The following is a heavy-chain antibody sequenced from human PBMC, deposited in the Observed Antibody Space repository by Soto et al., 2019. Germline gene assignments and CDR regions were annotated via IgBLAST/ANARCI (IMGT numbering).Heavy chain of an antibody. CDR2: IYLGGTT. J-gene: IGHJ4*02. V-gene: IGHV4-4*02. CDR1: SGSISSANW. Sequence: QVQLQESGPGLVKPSGTLSLTCAVSSGSISSANWWRWVRQPPGKGLEWIGEIYLGGTTNYNPSLKSRVTMSIDNYKNQFFLNLASVTAADTAVYYCARHLSTPGTRGFDSWGQGTLVTVSS. CDR3: ARHLSTPGTRGFDS.